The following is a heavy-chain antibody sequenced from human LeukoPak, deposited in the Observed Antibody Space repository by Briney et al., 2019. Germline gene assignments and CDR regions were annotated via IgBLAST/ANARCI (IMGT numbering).Heavy chain of an antibody. CDR3: ARLGVTAAGPQDY. CDR2: IYYSGST. CDR1: GGSISSSSYY. J-gene: IGHJ4*02. Sequence: SETLSLTCTVSGGSISSSSYYWGWIRQPPGRGLEWIGSIYYSGSTYYNPSLKSRVTISVDASKNQFSLKLSSVTAADTAAYYCARLGVTAAGPQDYWGQGTLVTVSS. D-gene: IGHD2-21*02. V-gene: IGHV4-39*01.